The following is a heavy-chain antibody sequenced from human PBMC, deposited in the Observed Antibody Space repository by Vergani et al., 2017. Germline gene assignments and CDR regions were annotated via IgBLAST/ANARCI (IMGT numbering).Heavy chain of an antibody. J-gene: IGHJ4*02. CDR3: ANISGVWFGDREGGFDY. D-gene: IGHD3-10*01. Sequence: QVQLVESGGGVVQPGRSLRLSCAASGFNFGYYAMHWVRQAPGRGLEWVATISYDGTYEYYIESVKGRFTISRDNFKNTLSLQMNSLRPEDTALYYCANISGVWFGDREGGFDYWGLGTLVTVSS. CDR2: ISYDGTYE. CDR1: GFNFGYYA. V-gene: IGHV3-30*04.